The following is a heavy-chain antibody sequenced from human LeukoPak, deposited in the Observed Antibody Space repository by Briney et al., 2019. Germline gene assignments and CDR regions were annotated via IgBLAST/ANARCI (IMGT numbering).Heavy chain of an antibody. CDR2: ITSKGSYI. D-gene: IGHD3-10*01. Sequence: GGSLRLSCAASGFAFSRYSLNWVRQAPGKRLEWVSSITSKGSYIYYADSVKGRFTISRDNSKNTLYLQMNSLRAEDTAVYYCAKDIYRPTGKWFGVPGDYWGQGTLVTVSS. V-gene: IGHV3-21*01. CDR3: AKDIYRPTGKWFGVPGDY. CDR1: GFAFSRYS. J-gene: IGHJ4*02.